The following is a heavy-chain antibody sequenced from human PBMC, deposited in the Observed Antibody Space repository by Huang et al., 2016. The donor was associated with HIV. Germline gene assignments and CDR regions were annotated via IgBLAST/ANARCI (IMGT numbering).Heavy chain of an antibody. CDR2: IRFDGGNK. CDR1: GFSFSHYG. CDR3: ATDLGGYSFDY. J-gene: IGHJ4*02. V-gene: IGHV3-30*02. Sequence: QEQLVESGGGVVQPGGSLRLSCATSGFSFSHYGMHWVRQAPGKGLEWVEFIRFDGGNKHEADSAKGRFTISRDNSKKMLFLEMNSLRGDDTAFYYCATDLGGYSFDYWGQGALVSVSS. D-gene: IGHD2-21*02.